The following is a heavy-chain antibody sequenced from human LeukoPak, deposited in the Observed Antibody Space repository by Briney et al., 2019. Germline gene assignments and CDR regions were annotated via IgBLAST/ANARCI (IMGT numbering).Heavy chain of an antibody. CDR3: ARQAYSSGWYTAAY. J-gene: IGHJ4*02. V-gene: IGHV4-59*08. D-gene: IGHD6-19*01. CDR2: IYDSETT. CDR1: GGSISSSY. Sequence: SETLSLTCTVSGGSISSSYWSWIRQPPGKGLEWIASIYDSETTNYNPSLRSRATISSDTSKNQFSLRLSSVTAADTAVYYCARQAYSSGWYTAAYWGQGTLVTVSS.